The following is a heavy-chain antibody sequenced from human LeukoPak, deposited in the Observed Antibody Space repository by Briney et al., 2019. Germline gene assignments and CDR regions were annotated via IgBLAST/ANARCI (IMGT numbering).Heavy chain of an antibody. CDR2: IYSSGRT. CDR3: ARAYGALSFDY. D-gene: IGHD4-17*01. V-gene: IGHV4-4*07. Sequence: SETLSLSCTVSGCAFITYYWRWIRQPAGKGLEWIGRIYSSGRTNYHPSLESRVTMSVDTSKNQFSLNLTSVTAADTAVYYCARAYGALSFDYWGQGILVTVSS. CDR1: GCAFITYY. J-gene: IGHJ4*02.